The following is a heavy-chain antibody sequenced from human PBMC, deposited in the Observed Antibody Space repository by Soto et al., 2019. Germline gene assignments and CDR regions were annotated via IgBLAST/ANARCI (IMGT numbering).Heavy chain of an antibody. Sequence: GALRLSCTASGFTFGDYAMSWVRQAPGKGLEWVGFIRSKAYGGTTEYAASVKGRFTISRDDSKSIAYLQMNSLKTEDTAVYYCTRGYYDILTSYFGNYYYGMDVWGQGTTVTVSS. V-gene: IGHV3-49*04. J-gene: IGHJ6*02. CDR1: GFTFGDYA. CDR2: IRSKAYGGTT. D-gene: IGHD3-9*01. CDR3: TRGYYDILTSYFGNYYYGMDV.